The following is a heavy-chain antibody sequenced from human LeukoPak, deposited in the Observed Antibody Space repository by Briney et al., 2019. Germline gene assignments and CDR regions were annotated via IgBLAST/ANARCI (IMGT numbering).Heavy chain of an antibody. CDR3: ARPLGRQLWLETLFDY. V-gene: IGHV3-21*01. CDR1: GFTFSGYS. J-gene: IGHJ4*02. CDR2: ISSSSSYI. D-gene: IGHD5-18*01. Sequence: PGGSLRLSCAASGFTFSGYSMNWVRQAPGKGLEWVSSISSSSSYIYYADSVKGRFTISRDNAKNSLYLQMNSLRAEDTAVYYCARPLGRQLWLETLFDYWGQGTLVTVSS.